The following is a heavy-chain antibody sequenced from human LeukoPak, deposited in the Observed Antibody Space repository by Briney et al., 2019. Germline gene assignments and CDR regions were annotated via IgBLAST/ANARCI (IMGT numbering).Heavy chain of an antibody. V-gene: IGHV3-7*04. D-gene: IGHD5-24*01. CDR1: GFTFSNAW. Sequence: GGSLRLSCAASGFTFSNAWMTWVRQAPGKGLEWVANIKQDGSKKSYVDSVKGRFTISRDNAKNSLYLQMNSLRAEDTAIYYCTRVGYIDEGIDYWGQGTLVTVSS. CDR2: IKQDGSKK. J-gene: IGHJ4*02. CDR3: TRVGYIDEGIDY.